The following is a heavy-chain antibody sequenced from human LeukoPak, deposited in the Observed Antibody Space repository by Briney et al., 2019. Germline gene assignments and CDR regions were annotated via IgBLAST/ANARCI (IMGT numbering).Heavy chain of an antibody. J-gene: IGHJ4*02. CDR3: ARGPPYYDRDPNFDN. D-gene: IGHD3-22*01. CDR2: IKQDGSEK. V-gene: IGHV3-7*01. CDR1: GFTFSSYW. Sequence: GGSLRLSCAASGFTFSSYWMSWVRQAPGKGLEWVANIKQDGSEKYYVDSVKGRFTISRDNAKNSLYLQMNSLRAEDTALYYCARGPPYYDRDPNFDNWGQGTLVTVSS.